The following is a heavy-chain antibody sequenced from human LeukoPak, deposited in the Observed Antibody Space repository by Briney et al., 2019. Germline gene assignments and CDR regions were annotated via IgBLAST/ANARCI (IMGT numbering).Heavy chain of an antibody. Sequence: GRSQRLSCAASGFTFNYHGMHWVRQAPSKGLEXXXXXXYDGTNKHYADSVKGRFTISRDSSKNTLYLQMNSLRTEDTAVYFCARDLLLWFGELSWGFDHWGKGTLVTVSS. J-gene: IGHJ4*02. CDR2: XXYDGTNK. CDR1: GFTFNYHG. D-gene: IGHD3-10*01. CDR3: ARDLLLWFGELSWGFDH. V-gene: IGHV3-30*03.